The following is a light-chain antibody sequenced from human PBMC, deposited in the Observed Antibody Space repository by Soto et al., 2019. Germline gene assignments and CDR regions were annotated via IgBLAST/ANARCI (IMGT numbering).Light chain of an antibody. J-gene: IGKJ4*01. CDR2: DAS. Sequence: EIVLTQSPATLSLSPGEKETLSCRASQSVSSYLAWYQQKPGQAPRLLIYDASNRATGIPARFSGSGSGTDFTLTISSLEPEDFAVYYCQQRSNWPPSLTFGGGTKVDIK. CDR1: QSVSSY. V-gene: IGKV3-11*01. CDR3: QQRSNWPPSLT.